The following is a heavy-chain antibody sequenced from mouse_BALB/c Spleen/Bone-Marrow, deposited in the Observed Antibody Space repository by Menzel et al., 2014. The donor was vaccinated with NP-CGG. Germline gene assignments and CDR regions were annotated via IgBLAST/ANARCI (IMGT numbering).Heavy chain of an antibody. V-gene: IGHV1-80*01. J-gene: IGHJ2*01. CDR2: IYPGDGDT. CDR3: AKSGYGSFDY. D-gene: IGHD1-1*01. CDR1: GYAFXSYW. Sequence: AQLQQSGAELVRPGSSVKISCKASGYAFXSYWVNWVRQRPGQGLEWIGQIYPGDGDTNYNGKFKGKATLTADKSSSTAYMQLSSLTSEASAVYFCAKSGYGSFDYWGQGTTLTVSS.